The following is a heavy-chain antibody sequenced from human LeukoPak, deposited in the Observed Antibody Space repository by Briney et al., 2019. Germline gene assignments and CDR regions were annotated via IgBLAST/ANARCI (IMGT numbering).Heavy chain of an antibody. CDR2: ISSNGGST. Sequence: PGGSLRLSCAASGFTFSSYAMHWVRQAPGKGLEYVSAISSNGGSTYYANSVKGRFTISRDNSKNTLYLQMNSLRAEDTAVYYCAREGYSSSWYWCLDYWGQGTLVTVSS. V-gene: IGHV3-64*01. CDR1: GFTFSSYA. CDR3: AREGYSSSWYWCLDY. D-gene: IGHD6-13*01. J-gene: IGHJ4*02.